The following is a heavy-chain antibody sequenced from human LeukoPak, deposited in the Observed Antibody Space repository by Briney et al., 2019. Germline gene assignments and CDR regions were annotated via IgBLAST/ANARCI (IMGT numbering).Heavy chain of an antibody. J-gene: IGHJ4*02. CDR3: AKDGYYCDSSGCSSPTPWSDY. Sequence: GGSLRLSCAASGFTFSSYAMSWVRQAPGKGLEWVSGISGSGGNTYNADSVKGRFAISRDNSKNTLYLQMNSLRAEDTAVYYCAKDGYYCDSSGCSSPTPWSDYWGQGTLVTISS. CDR2: ISGSGGNT. V-gene: IGHV3-23*01. D-gene: IGHD3-22*01. CDR1: GFTFSSYA.